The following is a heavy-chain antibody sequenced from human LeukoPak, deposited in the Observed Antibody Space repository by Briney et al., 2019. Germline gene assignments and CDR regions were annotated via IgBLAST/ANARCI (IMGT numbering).Heavy chain of an antibody. Sequence: PGGSLRLSCAASGFTFSNYWMSWVRRAPGKGLEWVANIKQDGSETYYVDSVRGRFTISRDNAKKSLYLQMNSLRAEDTAVYYCARDPPYYDFWSGSDDLDVWGKGTTLTVSS. CDR3: ARDPPYYDFWSGSDDLDV. J-gene: IGHJ6*04. CDR2: IKQDGSET. D-gene: IGHD3-3*01. CDR1: GFTFSNYW. V-gene: IGHV3-7*01.